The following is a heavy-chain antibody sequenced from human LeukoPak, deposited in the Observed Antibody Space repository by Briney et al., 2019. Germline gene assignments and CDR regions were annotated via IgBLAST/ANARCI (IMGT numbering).Heavy chain of an antibody. CDR1: GFSVSAYY. V-gene: IGHV3-53*01. CDR3: ARGGYSSSWDRFDY. Sequence: GGSLRLSCAVSGFSVSAYYMSWVRQAPGKGLEWVSVIYSGGGTYYADSVKGRFTTSRDFFNNTLYLQMNSLRAEDTAVYYCARGGYSSSWDRFDYWGQGTLVTVSS. J-gene: IGHJ4*02. CDR2: IYSGGGT. D-gene: IGHD6-13*01.